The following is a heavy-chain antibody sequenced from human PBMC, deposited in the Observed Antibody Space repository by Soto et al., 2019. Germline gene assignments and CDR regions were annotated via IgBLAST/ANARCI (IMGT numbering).Heavy chain of an antibody. J-gene: IGHJ6*02. V-gene: IGHV3-15*01. CDR3: XTDYDDSSGTYYYGMDV. D-gene: IGHD3-22*01. CDR1: GSTFSSAR. Sequence: PCRSRRRSGSPAGSTFSSARISLARQAPRPCPQRFGRIKSKTDGGTTDYAAPVKGRFTISRDDSKHTLYMQMNSLKTEDTAVYYCXTDYDDSSGTYYYGMDVWGQGTTVTVSS. CDR2: IKSKTDGGTT.